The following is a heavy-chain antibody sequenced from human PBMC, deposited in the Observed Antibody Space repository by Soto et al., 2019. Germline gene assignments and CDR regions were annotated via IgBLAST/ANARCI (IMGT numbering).Heavy chain of an antibody. D-gene: IGHD5-18*01. V-gene: IGHV3-30*03. CDR1: GFTFTSYG. CDR3: VSDRGYGHASVPYS. CDR2: ISYDGGLQ. J-gene: IGHJ4*02. Sequence: QAHLVESGGGVVQPGRSLRLSCAASGFTFTSYGMHWVRQAPGTRLEWVAVISYDGGLQHYADSVKGRFTISRDNSXHMVLLQMNSLRAEDTAVYYCVSDRGYGHASVPYSWGQGTLVSVSS.